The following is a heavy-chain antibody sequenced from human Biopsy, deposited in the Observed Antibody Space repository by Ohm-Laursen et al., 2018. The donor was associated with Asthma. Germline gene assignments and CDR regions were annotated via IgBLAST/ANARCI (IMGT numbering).Heavy chain of an antibody. V-gene: IGHV3-7*01. CDR3: ARTFHFWSPYHAEHYHL. CDR2: IKHDGSEK. D-gene: IGHD3-3*02. J-gene: IGHJ1*01. Sequence: SLRLSCTATGFTFGDYWMSWVRQVPGKGLEWVANIKHDGSEKNHVDSLKGRFTISRDNAKNSLYLQVHSLRAEDTAVYYCARTFHFWSPYHAEHYHLWGQGTLVTVSS. CDR1: GFTFGDYW.